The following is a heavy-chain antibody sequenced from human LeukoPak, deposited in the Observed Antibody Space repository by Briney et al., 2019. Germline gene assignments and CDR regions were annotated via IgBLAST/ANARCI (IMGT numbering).Heavy chain of an antibody. Sequence: GGSLRLSCAASGFTFSSYPLHWVRQAPGKGLEWVAFISFDGTNKYYADSVKGRFTISRDNSKNTLFLEMNTLRAEDAAVYYCARDAWVSYYYHGMDVWGQGTTVTVSS. V-gene: IGHV3-30-3*01. D-gene: IGHD1-26*01. CDR3: ARDAWVSYYYHGMDV. CDR2: ISFDGTNK. CDR1: GFTFSSYP. J-gene: IGHJ6*02.